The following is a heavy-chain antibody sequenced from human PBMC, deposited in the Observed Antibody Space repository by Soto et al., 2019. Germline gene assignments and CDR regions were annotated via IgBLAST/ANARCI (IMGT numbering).Heavy chain of an antibody. J-gene: IGHJ6*02. CDR1: GGTFSSYA. V-gene: IGHV1-69*13. CDR2: IIPIFGTA. D-gene: IGHD3-3*02. CDR3: ARGVDFSTPEDYYYYYGMDV. Sequence: SVKVSCKASGGTFSSYAISWVRQAPGQGLEWMGGIIPIFGTANYAQKFQGRVTITADESTSTAYMELSSLRSEDTAVYYCARGVDFSTPEDYYYYYGMDVWGQGTTVTVSS.